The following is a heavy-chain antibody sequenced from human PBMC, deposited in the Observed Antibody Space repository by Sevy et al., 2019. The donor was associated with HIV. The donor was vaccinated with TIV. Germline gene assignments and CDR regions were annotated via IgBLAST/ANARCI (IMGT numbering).Heavy chain of an antibody. Sequence: LRLSCTVSGDSISNGEYYWTWIRQHPGKGLEWIGYIYYTGSTYYNPSLESRVTMSVDMAKNQFSLKLTSVTAADTAMYYCARGDTVLPTGGFDIWGRGTLVTVSS. CDR3: ARGDTVLPTGGFDI. CDR2: IYYTGST. V-gene: IGHV4-31*03. CDR1: GDSISNGEYY. J-gene: IGHJ2*01. D-gene: IGHD2-8*02.